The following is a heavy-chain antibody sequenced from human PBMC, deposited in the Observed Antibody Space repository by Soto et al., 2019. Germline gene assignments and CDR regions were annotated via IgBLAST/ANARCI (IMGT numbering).Heavy chain of an antibody. V-gene: IGHV1-2*04. Sequence: ASVKVSCKASGYTFTGYYMHWVRQAPGQGLEWMGWINPNSGGTNCAQKFQGWVTMTRDTSISTAYMELSRLRSDDTAVYYCARGKPYSSSWYEGDDWFDPWGQGTLVTVSS. CDR3: ARGKPYSSSWYEGDDWFDP. J-gene: IGHJ5*02. CDR1: GYTFTGYY. CDR2: INPNSGGT. D-gene: IGHD6-13*01.